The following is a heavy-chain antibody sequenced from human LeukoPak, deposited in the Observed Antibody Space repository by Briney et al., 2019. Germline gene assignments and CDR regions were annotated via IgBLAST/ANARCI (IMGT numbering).Heavy chain of an antibody. CDR2: INPSGGST. CDR1: GYTFTSYY. CDR3: ARDEGCSSTSCLFDY. Sequence: EASVKVSRKASGYTFTSYYMHWVRQAPGQGLEWMGIINPSGGSTNYAQKFQGRVTMTRDMSTSTVYMELSSLRSEDTAVYYCARDEGCSSTSCLFDYWGQGTLVTVSS. V-gene: IGHV1-46*01. D-gene: IGHD2-2*01. J-gene: IGHJ4*02.